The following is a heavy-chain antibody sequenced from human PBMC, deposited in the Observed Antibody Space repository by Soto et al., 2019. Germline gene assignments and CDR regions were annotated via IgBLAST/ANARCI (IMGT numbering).Heavy chain of an antibody. Sequence: PGGSLRLSCAASGFTFSSYGMHWVRQAPGKGLEWVAVIWYDGSNKYYADSVKGRFTISRDNSKNTLYLQMNSLRAEDTAVYYCARDAGYSSGWTDYWGQGTLVTVSS. D-gene: IGHD6-19*01. CDR1: GFTFSSYG. J-gene: IGHJ4*02. V-gene: IGHV3-33*01. CDR2: IWYDGSNK. CDR3: ARDAGYSSGWTDY.